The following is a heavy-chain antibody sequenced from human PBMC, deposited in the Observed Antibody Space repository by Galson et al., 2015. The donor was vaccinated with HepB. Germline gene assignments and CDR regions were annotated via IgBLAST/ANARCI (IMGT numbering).Heavy chain of an antibody. CDR2: ISAYNGNT. Sequence: SVKVSCKASGYTFTSYGISWVRQAPGQGLEWMGWISAYNGNTNYAQKLQGRVTMTTDTSTSTAYMELRSLRSDDTAVYYCARQSYYDSSGRFGYWGQGTLVPVSS. CDR3: ARQSYYDSSGRFGY. D-gene: IGHD3-22*01. J-gene: IGHJ4*02. V-gene: IGHV1-18*04. CDR1: GYTFTSYG.